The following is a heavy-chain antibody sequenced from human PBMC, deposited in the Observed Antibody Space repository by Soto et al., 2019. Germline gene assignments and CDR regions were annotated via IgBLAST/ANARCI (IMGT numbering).Heavy chain of an antibody. Sequence: QLGGSLRLSCAASGFTISSYTMSWVRQAPGKGLEWVSVISGSGDSTNYADSVKGRFTISRDNSRNTLYLQMNSLRVEDTAVYYCAKPSNPGTYGPSNCWGQGTLVTVSS. CDR3: AKPSNPGTYGPSNC. D-gene: IGHD6-13*01. J-gene: IGHJ4*02. V-gene: IGHV3-23*01. CDR2: ISGSGDST. CDR1: GFTISSYT.